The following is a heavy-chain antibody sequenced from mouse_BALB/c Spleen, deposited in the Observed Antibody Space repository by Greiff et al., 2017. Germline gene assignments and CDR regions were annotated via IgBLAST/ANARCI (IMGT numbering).Heavy chain of an antibody. CDR2: ISDGGSYT. J-gene: IGHJ3*01. V-gene: IGHV5-4*02. Sequence: EVKLVESGGGLVKPGGSLKLSCAASGFTFSDYYMYWVRQTPEKRLEWVATISDGGSYTYYPDSVKGRFTISRDNAKNNLYLQMSSLKSEDTAMYYCAREEDGNYGWFAYWGQGTLVTVSA. CDR3: AREEDGNYGWFAY. CDR1: GFTFSDYY. D-gene: IGHD2-1*01.